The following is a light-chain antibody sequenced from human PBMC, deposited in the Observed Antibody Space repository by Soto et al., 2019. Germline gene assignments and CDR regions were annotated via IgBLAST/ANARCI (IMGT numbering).Light chain of an antibody. CDR2: AAS. J-gene: IGKJ1*01. V-gene: IGKV1-6*01. CDR3: LQDYNYPWT. Sequence: AIQMTQSPSSLSASVGDRVTITCRASQGIRNDLGWYQQKPGKAPNLLIYAASSLQSGVPSRFSGSGSGTDYTLTISSLQPEDFATYYCLQDYNYPWTFGQGTKVEIK. CDR1: QGIRND.